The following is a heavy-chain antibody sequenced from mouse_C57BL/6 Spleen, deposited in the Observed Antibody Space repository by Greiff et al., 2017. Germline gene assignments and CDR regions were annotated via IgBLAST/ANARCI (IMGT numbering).Heavy chain of an antibody. Sequence: EVQLVESGGGLVQPGGSLSLSCAASGFTFTDYYMSWVRQPPGKALEWLGFIRNKANGYTTEYSASVKGRFTISRDNSQSILYLQMNALRAEDSATYYCARYRYDYAMDDWGQGTSVTVSS. V-gene: IGHV7-3*01. J-gene: IGHJ4*01. D-gene: IGHD2-14*01. CDR2: IRNKANGYTT. CDR1: GFTFTDYY. CDR3: ARYRYDYAMDD.